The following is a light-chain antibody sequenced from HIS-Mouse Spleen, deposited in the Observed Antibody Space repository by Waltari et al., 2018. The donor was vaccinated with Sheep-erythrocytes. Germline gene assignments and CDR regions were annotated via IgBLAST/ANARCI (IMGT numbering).Light chain of an antibody. CDR2: DVS. CDR1: SSDVGGYNY. J-gene: IGLJ1*01. CDR3: CSYAGSYNHV. V-gene: IGLV2-11*01. Sequence: QSALTQPRSVSGSPGQSVTISCTGTSSDVGGYNYVSWYQQHPGKAPKLMIYDVSNRPPGVPDGFSGSKSGNTASLTISGLQAEDEADYYCCSYAGSYNHVFATGTKVTVL.